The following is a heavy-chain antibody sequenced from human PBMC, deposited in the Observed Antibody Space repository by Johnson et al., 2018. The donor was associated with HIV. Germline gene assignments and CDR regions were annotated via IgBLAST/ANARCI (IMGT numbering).Heavy chain of an antibody. Sequence: VQLVESGGGLVKPGGSLRLSCAASGFTFSNVWMSWVRQAPGKGLEWVGRIKRKIEGGTRDYAAPVKGRFTISRDDSKNTLYLQINSLKTDDTAVYYCTRGVNSWGGSIWGQGTMVTVSS. CDR3: TRGVNSWGGSI. CDR1: GFTFSNVW. V-gene: IGHV3-15*01. J-gene: IGHJ3*02. CDR2: IKRKIEGGTR. D-gene: IGHD3-16*01.